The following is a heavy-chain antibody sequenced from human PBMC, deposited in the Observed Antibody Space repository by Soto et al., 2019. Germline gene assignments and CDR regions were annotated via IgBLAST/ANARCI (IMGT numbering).Heavy chain of an antibody. CDR1: GGSISSYY. CDR2: IYYSGST. V-gene: IGHV4-59*01. CDR3: ARERVGGYNEWYFDL. Sequence: QVQLQESGPGLVKPSETLSLTCTVSGGSISSYYWSWIRQPPGKGLEWIGYIYYSGSTNYNPSLKSRVTISVDTSKNQFLLKLGSVTAAATAVYYCARERVGGYNEWYFDLWGRGTLFPVSS. J-gene: IGHJ2*01. D-gene: IGHD5-12*01.